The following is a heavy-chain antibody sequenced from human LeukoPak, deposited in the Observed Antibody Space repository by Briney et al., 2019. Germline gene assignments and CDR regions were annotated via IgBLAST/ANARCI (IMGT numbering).Heavy chain of an antibody. J-gene: IGHJ4*02. Sequence: PGGSLRLSCAASGFTFSSYWMSWVRQAPGKGLEWVANIKQDGSEKYYVDSVKGRFTISRDNAKNSLYLQMNSLRAEDTALYYCAKWEYDSGTGWHYFNCWGQGALVTVSS. V-gene: IGHV3-7*01. D-gene: IGHD3-16*01. CDR1: GFTFSSYW. CDR3: AKWEYDSGTGWHYFNC. CDR2: IKQDGSEK.